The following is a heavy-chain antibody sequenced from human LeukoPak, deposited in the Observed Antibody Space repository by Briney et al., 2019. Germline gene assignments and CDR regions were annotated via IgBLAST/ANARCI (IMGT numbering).Heavy chain of an antibody. CDR3: ARHFTSSWKHSWYFDL. V-gene: IGHV4-59*08. CDR2: IYYSGST. Sequence: SETLSLTCTVSGGSISSNYWSWARQPPGKGLEWIGNIYYSGSTNYNPSLKSRVTISVDTSKNQFSLTLSSVTAADTAMYYCARHFTSSWKHSWYFDLWGRGTLVTVSS. CDR1: GGSISSNY. J-gene: IGHJ2*01. D-gene: IGHD6-13*01.